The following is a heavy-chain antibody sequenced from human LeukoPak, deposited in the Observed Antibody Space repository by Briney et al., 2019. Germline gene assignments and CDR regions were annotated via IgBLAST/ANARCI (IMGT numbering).Heavy chain of an antibody. CDR2: IKQDGSEK. V-gene: IGHV3-7*03. J-gene: IGHJ5*02. Sequence: GGSLRLSCAASGFIFKDYWMIWVRQAPGKGLEWVANIKQDGSEKYYVDSVKGRFTISRDNAKNSLYPQMNTLRAEDTAMYYCAKDAQPRSRWFDPWGQGTLVTVSS. CDR1: GFIFKDYW. CDR3: AKDAQPRSRWFDP. D-gene: IGHD3-16*01.